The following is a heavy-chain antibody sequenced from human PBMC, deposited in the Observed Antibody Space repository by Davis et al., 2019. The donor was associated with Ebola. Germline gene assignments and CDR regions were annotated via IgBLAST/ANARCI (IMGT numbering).Heavy chain of an antibody. D-gene: IGHD6-6*01. CDR1: GYTFTSYA. J-gene: IGHJ5*02. CDR2: INAGNGNT. Sequence: AASVKVSCKASGYTFTSYAMHWVRQAPGQRLEWMGWINAGNGNTKYSQKFQGRVTITRDTSASTAYMELSSLRSEDTAVYYCARGPSGYSSSPRKNWFDPWGQGTLVTVSS. V-gene: IGHV1-3*01. CDR3: ARGPSGYSSSPRKNWFDP.